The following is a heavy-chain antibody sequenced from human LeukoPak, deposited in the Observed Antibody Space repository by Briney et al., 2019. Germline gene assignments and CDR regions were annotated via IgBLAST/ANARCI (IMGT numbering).Heavy chain of an antibody. D-gene: IGHD1-26*01. Sequence: SQTLSLTCTVSGGSISRADYYWSWIRQPPGKGLEWIGYIYYSGSTNYNPSLKSRVTISVDTSKNQFSLKLSSVTAADTAVYYCARDPSIVGADYMDVWGKGTTVTVSS. V-gene: IGHV4-61*08. CDR3: ARDPSIVGADYMDV. J-gene: IGHJ6*03. CDR1: GGSISRADYY. CDR2: IYYSGST.